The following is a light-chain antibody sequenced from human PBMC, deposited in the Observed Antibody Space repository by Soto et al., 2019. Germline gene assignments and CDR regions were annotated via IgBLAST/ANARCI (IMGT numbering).Light chain of an antibody. CDR2: DVS. V-gene: IGLV2-14*01. Sequence: QSALTHPASVSGSPGLSIAISCTGTSSDVGGYNSVSWYQQHPGKAPKLMIYDVSNRPSGVSNRFSGSKSGNTASLTISGLQAEDEGDYYCSSYTTGGSYVFGTGTKLTVL. CDR1: SSDVGGYNS. CDR3: SSYTTGGSYV. J-gene: IGLJ1*01.